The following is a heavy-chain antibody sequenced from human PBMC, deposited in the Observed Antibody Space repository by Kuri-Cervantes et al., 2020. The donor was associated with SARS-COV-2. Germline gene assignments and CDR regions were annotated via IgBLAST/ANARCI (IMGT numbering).Heavy chain of an antibody. J-gene: IGHJ5*02. D-gene: IGHD4-23*01. V-gene: IGHV4-31*03. CDR1: GGSISSGGNY. Sequence: LRLSCTVSGGSISSGGNYWSWIRQHPGKGLDWIGYIYYSGSTYDNPSLKSRVTISVDTSKNQFSLKLSSVTAADTAVYYCASDGGKPYNWFDPWGQGTLVTVSS. CDR3: ASDGGKPYNWFDP. CDR2: IYYSGST.